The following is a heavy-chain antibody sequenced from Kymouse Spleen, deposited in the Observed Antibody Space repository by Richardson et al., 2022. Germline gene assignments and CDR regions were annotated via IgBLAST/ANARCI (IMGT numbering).Heavy chain of an antibody. D-gene: IGHD6-13*01. CDR2: ISYDGSNK. J-gene: IGHJ4*02. CDR3: AKGGIAAAGTDFDY. V-gene: IGHV3-30*18. Sequence: QVQLVESGGGVVQPGRSLRLSCAASGFTFSSYGMHWVRQAPGKGLEWVAVISYDGSNKYYADSVKGRFTISRDNSKNTLYLQMNSLRAEDTAVYYCAKGGIAAAGTDFDYWGQGTLVTVSS. CDR1: GFTFSSYG.